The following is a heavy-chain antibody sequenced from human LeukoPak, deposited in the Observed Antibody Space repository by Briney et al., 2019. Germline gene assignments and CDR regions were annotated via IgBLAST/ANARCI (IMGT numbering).Heavy chain of an antibody. CDR3: ARADYSAYYFDY. Sequence: SETLSLTCTVSGGSISSYYWSWIRQPPGKGLEWIGYIYYSGSTNYNPSLKSRVTISVDTSKNQFSLKLSSVTAADTAVYYCARADYSAYYFDYWGQGTLVTVSS. CDR2: IYYSGST. V-gene: IGHV4-59*01. D-gene: IGHD2-15*01. CDR1: GGSISSYY. J-gene: IGHJ4*02.